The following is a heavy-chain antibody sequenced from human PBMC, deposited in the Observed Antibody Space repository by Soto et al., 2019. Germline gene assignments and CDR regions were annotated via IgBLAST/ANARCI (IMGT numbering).Heavy chain of an antibody. Sequence: QVQLVDSGGGVVQPGRSLRLSCAASGFTFSSYGMHWVRQAPGKGLEWVAVIWYDGSNKYYADSVKGRFTISRDNSKNTLYLQMNSLRAEDTAVYYCARDTRYSSSSYYYYGMDVWGQGTTVTVSS. CDR2: IWYDGSNK. CDR3: ARDTRYSSSSYYYYGMDV. D-gene: IGHD6-6*01. J-gene: IGHJ6*02. CDR1: GFTFSSYG. V-gene: IGHV3-33*01.